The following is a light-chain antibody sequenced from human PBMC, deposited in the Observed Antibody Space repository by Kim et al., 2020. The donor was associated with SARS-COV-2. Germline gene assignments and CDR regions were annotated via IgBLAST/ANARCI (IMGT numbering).Light chain of an antibody. J-gene: IGKJ1*01. Sequence: ASGGDRVTITCRASQGIANYLAWYQQRPGNVPSLLIYAASVLQAGVPARFSGSGFGTHFTLTITSLQPEDAATYYCQKYDGAPQTFGQGTKVDIK. CDR3: QKYDGAPQT. V-gene: IGKV1-27*01. CDR2: AAS. CDR1: QGIANY.